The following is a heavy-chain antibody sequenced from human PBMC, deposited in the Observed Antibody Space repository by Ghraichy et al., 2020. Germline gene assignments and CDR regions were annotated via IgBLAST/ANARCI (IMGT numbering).Heavy chain of an antibody. CDR1: GFTFSSYA. Sequence: GGSLRLSCAASGFTFSSYAMSWVRQAPGKGLEWVSAISGSGGSTYYADSVKGRFTISRDNSKNTLYLQMNSLRAEDTAVYYCAKDGYSYGPHYYYYGMDVWGQGTTVTVSS. D-gene: IGHD5-18*01. CDR2: ISGSGGST. J-gene: IGHJ6*02. CDR3: AKDGYSYGPHYYYYGMDV. V-gene: IGHV3-23*01.